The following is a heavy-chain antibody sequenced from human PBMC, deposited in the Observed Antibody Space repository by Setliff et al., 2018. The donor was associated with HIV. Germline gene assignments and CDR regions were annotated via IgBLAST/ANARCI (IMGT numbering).Heavy chain of an antibody. CDR1: GLTFSSYW. CDR3: ARDSGTTVGATRPGY. V-gene: IGHV3-7*01. Sequence: GESLKISCAASGLTFSSYWISWVRQAPGKGLEWVANINQDGSAKYYVDSVKGRFTISRDNAKNSLYLQMNSLRAEDTAVYYCARDSGTTVGATRPGYWGQGTLVTVSS. D-gene: IGHD1-26*01. CDR2: INQDGSAK. J-gene: IGHJ4*02.